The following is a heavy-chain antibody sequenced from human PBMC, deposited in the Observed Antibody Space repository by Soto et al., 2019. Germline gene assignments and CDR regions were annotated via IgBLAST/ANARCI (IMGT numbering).Heavy chain of an antibody. CDR3: ASWTVRGVIMVDWFDP. CDR1: GGSISSYY. V-gene: IGHV4-59*01. D-gene: IGHD3-10*01. CDR2: IYYSGST. J-gene: IGHJ5*02. Sequence: SETLSLTCTVSGGSISSYYWSWIRQPPGKGLEWIGYIYYSGSTNYNPYLKSRVTIPVDTSKNQFSLKLSSVTAADTAVYYCASWTVRGVIMVDWFDPWGQGTLVTVSS.